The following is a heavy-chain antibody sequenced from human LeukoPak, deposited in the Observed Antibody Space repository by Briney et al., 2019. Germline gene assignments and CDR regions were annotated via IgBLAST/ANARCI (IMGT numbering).Heavy chain of an antibody. CDR3: AREGLGCSSTSCYRAYAFDI. V-gene: IGHV3-23*01. J-gene: IGHJ3*02. D-gene: IGHD2-2*01. CDR2: ISGSGGST. CDR1: GFTFSSYG. Sequence: GGSLRLSCAASGFTFSSYGMSWVRQAPGKGLEWVSAISGSGGSTYYADSVKGRFTISRDNSKNTLYLQMNSLRAEDTAVYYCAREGLGCSSTSCYRAYAFDIWGQGTMVTVSS.